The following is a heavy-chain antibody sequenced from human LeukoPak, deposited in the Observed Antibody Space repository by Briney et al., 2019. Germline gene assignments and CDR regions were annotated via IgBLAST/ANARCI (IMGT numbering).Heavy chain of an antibody. V-gene: IGHV3-23*01. CDR1: GFTFSTYA. Sequence: QPGGSLRLSCAASGFTFSTYAMSWVRQAPGKGLEWVSAISGSGGTTYYADSVKGRFTISRDNAKNTLYLQMNSLRAEDTAVYYCAKNPRDGYNGDYWGQGTLVTVSS. CDR2: ISGSGGTT. D-gene: IGHD5-24*01. J-gene: IGHJ4*02. CDR3: AKNPRDGYNGDY.